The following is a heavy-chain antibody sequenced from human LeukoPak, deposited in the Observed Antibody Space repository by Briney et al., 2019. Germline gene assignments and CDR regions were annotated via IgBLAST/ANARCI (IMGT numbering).Heavy chain of an antibody. D-gene: IGHD4-11*01. CDR2: IYPGDSDT. J-gene: IGHJ4*02. CDR1: GYRFTSYW. Sequence: GASLNISCKGSGYRFTSYWIGWVRQMPGKGPEWMGIIYPGDSDTRYSPSFQGQVTISADKSISTAYLQWSSLKASDTAMYYCARRTLYSNFPSFDYWGQGTLVTVSS. V-gene: IGHV5-51*01. CDR3: ARRTLYSNFPSFDY.